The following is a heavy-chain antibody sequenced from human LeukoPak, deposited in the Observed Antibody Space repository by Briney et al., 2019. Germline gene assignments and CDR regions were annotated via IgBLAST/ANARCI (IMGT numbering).Heavy chain of an antibody. CDR1: GYTFTSYG. CDR3: ARMYDFWSGYYTIDL. V-gene: IGHV1-18*01. D-gene: IGHD3-3*01. J-gene: IGHJ2*01. Sequence: ASVKVSCKASGYTFTSYGISWVRQAPGQGLEWMGWISAYNGNTNYAQKLQGRVIMTTDTSTSTAYMELRSLRSGDTAVYYCARMYDFWSGYYTIDLWGRGTLVTVSS. CDR2: ISAYNGNT.